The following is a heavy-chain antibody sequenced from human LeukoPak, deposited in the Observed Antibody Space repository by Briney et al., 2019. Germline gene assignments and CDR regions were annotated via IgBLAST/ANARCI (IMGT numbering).Heavy chain of an antibody. J-gene: IGHJ4*02. D-gene: IGHD1-26*01. CDR3: ARDEWELLRAY. Sequence: PGGSLRLSCAASGFTVSSNYMGWVRQAPGKGLEWLSIIYSGGSTYYADSVKGRSTISRDNSKNTLYLQMNSLRAEDTAVYYCARDEWELLRAYWGQGTLVTVSS. V-gene: IGHV3-66*02. CDR1: GFTVSSNY. CDR2: IYSGGST.